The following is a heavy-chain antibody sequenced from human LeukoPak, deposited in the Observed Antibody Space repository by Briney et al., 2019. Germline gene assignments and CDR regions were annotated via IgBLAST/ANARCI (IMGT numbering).Heavy chain of an antibody. Sequence: SETLSLTCTVSGYSISSGYYWGWIRQPPGKGLEWIGSIYHSGSTYYNPSLKSRVTISVDTSKNQFSLKLSSVTAADTAVYYCARAPRIQLWTYHYYYMDVWGKGTTVTVSS. CDR3: ARAPRIQLWTYHYYYMDV. CDR1: GYSISSGYY. V-gene: IGHV4-38-2*02. D-gene: IGHD5-18*01. CDR2: IYHSGST. J-gene: IGHJ6*03.